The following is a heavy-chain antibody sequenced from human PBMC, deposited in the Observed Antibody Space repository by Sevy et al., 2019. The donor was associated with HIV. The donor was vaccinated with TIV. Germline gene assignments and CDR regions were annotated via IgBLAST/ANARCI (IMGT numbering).Heavy chain of an antibody. D-gene: IGHD3-22*01. CDR3: AKEAAPKPVYYDSSGYHFDY. J-gene: IGHJ4*02. CDR1: GFTFSSYG. V-gene: IGHV3-30*18. CDR2: ISYDGSNK. Sequence: GGSLRLSCAASGFTFSSYGMHWVRQAPGKGLERVAVISYDGSNKYYADSVKGRFTISRDNSKNTLYLQMNSLRAEDTAVYYCAKEAAPKPVYYDSSGYHFDYWGQGTLVTVSS.